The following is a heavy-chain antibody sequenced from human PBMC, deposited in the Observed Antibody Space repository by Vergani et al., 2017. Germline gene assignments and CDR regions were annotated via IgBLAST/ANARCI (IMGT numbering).Heavy chain of an antibody. Sequence: EVQLLESGGGLVQPGGSLRLSCGASGFTVSSNYMSWVRQAPGKGLEWVSVIYSGGSTYYADSVKGRFTISRDNSKNTLYLQMNSLRAEDTAVYYCAREAEGSGWYWAAFDIWGQGTMVTVSS. D-gene: IGHD6-19*01. V-gene: IGHV3-66*02. CDR3: AREAEGSGWYWAAFDI. J-gene: IGHJ3*02. CDR1: GFTVSSNY. CDR2: IYSGGST.